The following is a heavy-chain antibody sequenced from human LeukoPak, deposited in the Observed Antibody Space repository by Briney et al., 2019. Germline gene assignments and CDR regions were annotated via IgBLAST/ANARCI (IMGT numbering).Heavy chain of an antibody. Sequence: SETLSLTCAVYGGSFSGYYWSWIRQPPGKGLEWIGEINHSGSTNYNPSLKSRVTISVDTSKNQFSLKLSSVTAADTAVYYCARLVSRYYDSRAKRGSAFDIWGQGTMVTVSS. CDR1: GGSFSGYY. CDR2: INHSGST. J-gene: IGHJ3*02. D-gene: IGHD3-22*01. CDR3: ARLVSRYYDSRAKRGSAFDI. V-gene: IGHV4-34*01.